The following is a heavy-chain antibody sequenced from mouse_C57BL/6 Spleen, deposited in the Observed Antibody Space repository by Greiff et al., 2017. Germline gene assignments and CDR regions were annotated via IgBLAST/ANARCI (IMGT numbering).Heavy chain of an antibody. CDR3: ARSLPKDYFDY. V-gene: IGHV1-69*01. CDR1: GYTFTSYW. CDR2: IDPSDSYT. J-gene: IGHJ2*01. D-gene: IGHD1-2*01. Sequence: QVQLQQPGAELVMPGASVKLSCKASGYTFTSYWMHWVKQRPGQGLEWIGEIDPSDSYTNYNQKFKGKSTLTVDKSSSTAYMQLSSLTSEDSAVYYCARSLPKDYFDYWGQGTTLTVSS.